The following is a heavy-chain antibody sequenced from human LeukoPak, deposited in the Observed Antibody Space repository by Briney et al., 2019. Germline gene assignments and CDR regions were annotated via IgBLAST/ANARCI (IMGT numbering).Heavy chain of an antibody. Sequence: GGSLRLSCAASGFTFSTYSMNWVRQAPGKGLEWVSSISSGGSFIYYADSVKGRFTISRDSAKNSLFLQMNSLRAEDTAVYYCARESSGYFYWGQGTLVTVSS. CDR3: ARESSGYFY. D-gene: IGHD3-22*01. J-gene: IGHJ4*02. CDR2: ISSGGSFI. CDR1: GFTFSTYS. V-gene: IGHV3-21*01.